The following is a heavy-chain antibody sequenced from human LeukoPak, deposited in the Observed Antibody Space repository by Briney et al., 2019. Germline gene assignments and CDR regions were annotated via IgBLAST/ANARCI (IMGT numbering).Heavy chain of an antibody. CDR2: LNPDSGGT. CDR1: RYPLTGYY. CDR3: ARTSGYDFGTDFDY. V-gene: IGHV1-2*02. J-gene: IGHJ4*02. Sequence: ASVKVSCKASRYPLTGYYLHWVRQAPGQGLEWMGWLNPDSGGTDYEQKFQGRVTMTRDTSISTAYMELSRLRSDDTAVYYCARTSGYDFGTDFDYWGQGTLVTVSS. D-gene: IGHD5-12*01.